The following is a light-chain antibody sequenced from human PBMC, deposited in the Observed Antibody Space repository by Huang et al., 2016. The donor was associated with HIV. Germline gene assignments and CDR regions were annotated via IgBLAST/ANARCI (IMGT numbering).Light chain of an antibody. Sequence: DIQMTQSPSSLSASVGDRVTITCRASQGISTSLSWFQQRPVKAPKSLIYAASSLHSGVPAKFTGSGSGTDFTLTISSLQPEDSATYYCQQYNDYPLTFGGGTKVEIK. J-gene: IGKJ4*01. CDR2: AAS. CDR1: QGISTS. V-gene: IGKV1-16*02. CDR3: QQYNDYPLT.